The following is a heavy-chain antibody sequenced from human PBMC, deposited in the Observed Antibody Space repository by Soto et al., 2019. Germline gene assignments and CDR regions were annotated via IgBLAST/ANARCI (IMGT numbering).Heavy chain of an antibody. Sequence: GGSLRLSCAASGFTFSSYSMHWVRQAPGKGLEWVAVISYDGSNKYYADSVKGRFTISRDNSKNTLYLQMNSLRAEDTAVYYCARAPGYCSGGSCYPGNYFDYWGQGTLVTVSS. CDR3: ARAPGYCSGGSCYPGNYFDY. CDR1: GFTFSSYS. J-gene: IGHJ4*02. D-gene: IGHD2-15*01. CDR2: ISYDGSNK. V-gene: IGHV3-30-3*01.